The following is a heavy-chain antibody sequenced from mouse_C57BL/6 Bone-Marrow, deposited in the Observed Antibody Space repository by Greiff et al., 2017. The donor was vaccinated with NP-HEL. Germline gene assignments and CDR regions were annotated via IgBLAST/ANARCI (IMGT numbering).Heavy chain of an antibody. V-gene: IGHV5-4*01. CDR2: ISDGGSYT. Sequence: DVILVESGGGLVQPGESLKLSCESNEYEFPSHDMSWVRKTPEKRLEWVATISDGGSYTYYPDNVKGRFTISRDNAKNNLYLQMSHLKSEDTAMYYCARDRHGYYYAMDYWGQGTSVTVSS. D-gene: IGHD2-2*01. CDR1: EYEFPSHD. CDR3: ARDRHGYYYAMDY. J-gene: IGHJ4*01.